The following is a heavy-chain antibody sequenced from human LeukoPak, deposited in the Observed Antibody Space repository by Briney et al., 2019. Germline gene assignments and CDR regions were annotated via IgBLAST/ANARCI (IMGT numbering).Heavy chain of an antibody. CDR1: GGSICSYY. CDR3: ARHTGSGWSYNWFDP. D-gene: IGHD6-19*01. Sequence: PSGTLSLTCTVSGGSICSYYWSWIRQPPGEGLEWIGYIYYTGGTHYNPSLKSRVTISLDTSKNQFSLKLSSVTAADTAVYYCARHTGSGWSYNWFDPWGQGPLVTVSS. CDR2: IYYTGGT. J-gene: IGHJ5*02. V-gene: IGHV4-59*08.